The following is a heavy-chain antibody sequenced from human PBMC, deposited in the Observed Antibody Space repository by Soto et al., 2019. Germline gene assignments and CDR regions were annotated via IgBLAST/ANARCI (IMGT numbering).Heavy chain of an antibody. CDR3: AREGYGAWFDP. CDR1: GGSLSSNY. D-gene: IGHD4-17*01. CDR2: INTSGSS. V-gene: IGHV4-4*07. Sequence: SETLSLTCIVSGGSLSSNYWSWVRRPAGKGLEWIGRINTSGSSSYNPSLKSRVTMSVDTSKNQFSLKLSSVTAADTAVYYCAREGYGAWFDPWGQGTLVTVSS. J-gene: IGHJ5*02.